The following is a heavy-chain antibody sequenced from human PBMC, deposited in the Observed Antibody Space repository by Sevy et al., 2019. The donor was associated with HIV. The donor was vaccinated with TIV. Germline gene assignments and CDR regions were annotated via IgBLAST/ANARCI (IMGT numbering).Heavy chain of an antibody. V-gene: IGHV3-30*04. CDR3: AGGENADEFFHY. CDR2: TSYDGSHK. D-gene: IGHD3-16*01. J-gene: IGHJ1*01. Sequence: GGSLRLSCTVSGCIFSNFSMHWVRQAPGKGLEWVAVTSYDGSHKYYTDSVKGRFTVSRDNSRNILSLEMNSLGRADTAVFYCAGGENADEFFHYWGQGTLVTVSS. CDR1: GCIFSNFS.